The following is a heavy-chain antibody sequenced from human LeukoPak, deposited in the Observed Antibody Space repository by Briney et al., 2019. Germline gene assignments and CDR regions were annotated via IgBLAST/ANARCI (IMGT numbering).Heavy chain of an antibody. D-gene: IGHD5-18*01. CDR2: ISESGSGT. Sequence: PGGSLRLSCAVCGLTFSRYAMSLVRQAPGKGLEWVSAISESGSGTYYADSVKGRFTISRDNSKDTLSLQMNSLRAEDTAVYYCAKDIAQGYTFGSIEQDYWGQGTLVTVSS. CDR1: GLTFSRYA. V-gene: IGHV3-23*01. CDR3: AKDIAQGYTFGSIEQDY. J-gene: IGHJ4*02.